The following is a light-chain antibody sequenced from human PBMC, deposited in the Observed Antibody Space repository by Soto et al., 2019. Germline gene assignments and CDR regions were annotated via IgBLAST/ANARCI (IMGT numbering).Light chain of an antibody. CDR2: EVS. CDR3: MQGVQIPWT. CDR1: QSLLNSDGKTH. J-gene: IGKJ1*01. Sequence: EIVMTQTPPSLSVTPGQPASISCKSSQSLLNSDGKTHLFWYLQRPDLPPQLLIYEVSNQFSGVPERFSGSGSGTDFTLTISRVEAEDVGVYYCMQGVQIPWTFGQGTKVEIK. V-gene: IGKV2D-29*01.